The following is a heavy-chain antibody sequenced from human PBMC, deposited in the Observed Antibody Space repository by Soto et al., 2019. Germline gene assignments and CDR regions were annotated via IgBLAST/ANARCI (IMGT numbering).Heavy chain of an antibody. Sequence: QVQLVQSGGEVKKPGASVTVSCKASGYSFSSYTINWVRQAPGQGLEWLGWIRAYNGNTKYVEKLQGSVTMTTDTSTSTAYMELRNLRSDDTAVYYCAGESKKWPDFWGPGTLVTVSS. V-gene: IGHV1-18*04. J-gene: IGHJ4*02. CDR1: GYSFSSYT. CDR2: IRAYNGNT. CDR3: AGESKKWPDF. D-gene: IGHD5-12*01.